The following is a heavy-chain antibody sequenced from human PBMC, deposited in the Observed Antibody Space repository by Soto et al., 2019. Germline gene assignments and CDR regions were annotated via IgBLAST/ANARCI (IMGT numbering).Heavy chain of an antibody. CDR3: ARVYKNWFDS. V-gene: IGHV5-10-1*01. CDR1: GYNFSAFW. Sequence: GESLKVSCKTSGYNFSAFWIHWVRQMPGKGLEWLGKIDPSDSYTNYSPSFEGHITISTDNSITTAYLQWSSLRASDTALYFCARVYKNWFDSWAQGTMVTVSS. J-gene: IGHJ5*01. CDR2: IDPSDSYT. D-gene: IGHD1-1*01.